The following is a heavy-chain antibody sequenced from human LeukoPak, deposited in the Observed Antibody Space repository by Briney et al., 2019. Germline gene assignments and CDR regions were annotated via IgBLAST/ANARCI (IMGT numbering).Heavy chain of an antibody. CDR2: IYYSGST. D-gene: IGHD3-22*01. CDR1: GGSISSYY. J-gene: IGHJ4*02. CDR3: ARDSYYYDSSGYYSRGFDY. V-gene: IGHV4-59*01. Sequence: SETLSLTCTVSGGSISSYYWSWTRQPPGKGLEWIGYIYYSGSTNYNPSLKSRVTISVDTSKNQFSLKLSSVTAADTAVYYCARDSYYYDSSGYYSRGFDYWGQGTLVTVSS.